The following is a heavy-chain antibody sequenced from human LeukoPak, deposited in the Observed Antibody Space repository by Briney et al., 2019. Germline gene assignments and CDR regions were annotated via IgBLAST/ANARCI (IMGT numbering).Heavy chain of an antibody. CDR2: IRYDGSNK. CDR1: GFTFSSYG. V-gene: IGHV3-30*02. CDR3: ASPHYYGSGSYYPFDY. D-gene: IGHD3-10*01. Sequence: GGSLRLSCAASGFTFSSYGIQWVRQAPGKGLQWVAFIRYDGSNKYYADSVKGRFTISRDNSKNTLYLQMNSLRAEDTAVYYCASPHYYGSGSYYPFDYWGQGTLVTVSS. J-gene: IGHJ4*02.